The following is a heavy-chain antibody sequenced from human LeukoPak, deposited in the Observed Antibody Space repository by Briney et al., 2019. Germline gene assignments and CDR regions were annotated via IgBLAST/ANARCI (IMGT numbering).Heavy chain of an antibody. CDR3: ARDKKQLSAFDI. CDR1: GGSISRGGYY. V-gene: IGHV4-31*03. Sequence: PSETLSLTCTVSGGSISRGGYYRSWIRQHPGKGLEWIGYIYYSGSTYYNPSLKSRVTISVDTSKNQFSLKLSSVTAADTAVYYCARDKKQLSAFDIWGQGTMVTVSS. D-gene: IGHD6-13*01. CDR2: IYYSGST. J-gene: IGHJ3*02.